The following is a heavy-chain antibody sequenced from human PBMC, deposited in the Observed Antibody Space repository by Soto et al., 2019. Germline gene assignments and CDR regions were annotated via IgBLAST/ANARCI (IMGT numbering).Heavy chain of an antibody. Sequence: SETLSLTCTVSGGSISSYYWSWIRQPPGKGLEWIGYIYYSGSTNYNPSLKSRVTISVDTSKNQFSLKLSSVTAADTAVYHCARDRYGSSWTHYMDVWGKGTTVTVSS. CDR1: GGSISSYY. CDR3: ARDRYGSSWTHYMDV. D-gene: IGHD6-13*01. CDR2: IYYSGST. V-gene: IGHV4-59*01. J-gene: IGHJ6*03.